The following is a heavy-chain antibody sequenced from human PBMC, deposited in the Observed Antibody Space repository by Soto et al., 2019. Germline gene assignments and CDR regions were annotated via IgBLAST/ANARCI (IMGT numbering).Heavy chain of an antibody. CDR1: GFSFSRYA. CDR3: AKYVLDSSGYYYGESQPQYYFDY. J-gene: IGHJ4*02. CDR2: IIGSGGST. D-gene: IGHD3-22*01. V-gene: IGHV3-23*01. Sequence: PGGSLRLSCAASGFSFSRYAMNWVRQAPGKGLEWVSGIIGSGGSTYYADSVKGRFTISRDNSKNTLYLQMNSLRAEDTAVYYCAKYVLDSSGYYYGESQPQYYFDYWGQGTLVTVSS.